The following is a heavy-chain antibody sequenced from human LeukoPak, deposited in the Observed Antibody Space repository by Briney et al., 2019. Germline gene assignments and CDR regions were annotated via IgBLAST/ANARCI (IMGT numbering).Heavy chain of an antibody. D-gene: IGHD5-24*01. CDR3: ARGAGYNYPYYSDY. J-gene: IGHJ4*02. CDR2: IYGGGNI. V-gene: IGHV3-53*01. CDR1: GFTVSSNY. Sequence: GGSLRLSCAASGFTVSSNYMNWVRQAPGKGLEWVSVIYGGGNIYYADSVKGRFTISRDNSKNTLYLQMNSLRAEDTAVYYCARGAGYNYPYYSDYWGQGTLVTVSS.